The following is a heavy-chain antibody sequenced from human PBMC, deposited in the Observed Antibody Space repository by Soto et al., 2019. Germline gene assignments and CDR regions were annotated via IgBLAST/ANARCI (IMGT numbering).Heavy chain of an antibody. CDR3: AKDLNWNDFDY. J-gene: IGHJ4*02. D-gene: IGHD1-1*01. Sequence: GGSLRLSCAASGFTFSSYAMSWVRQAPGKGLEWVSAISGSGTSTYYADSVKGRFTISRDNSKNTLYLQMNSLRVEDTAVYYCAKDLNWNDFDYWGQGTLVTVSS. CDR2: ISGSGTST. V-gene: IGHV3-23*01. CDR1: GFTFSSYA.